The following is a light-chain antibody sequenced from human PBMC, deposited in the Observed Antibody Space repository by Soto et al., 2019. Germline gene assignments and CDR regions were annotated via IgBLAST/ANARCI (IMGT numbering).Light chain of an antibody. Sequence: HSVLTQPPSVSGAPGQRVTISCTGYNSNIGAGYDVHWYQQLPGTAPKLLIYGNSNRPSGVPDRFSASKSGTSASLAITGLQAEDEADYYCQSYDSSLSGWVFGGGTTLTVL. V-gene: IGLV1-40*01. CDR1: NSNIGAGYD. J-gene: IGLJ3*02. CDR3: QSYDSSLSGWV. CDR2: GNS.